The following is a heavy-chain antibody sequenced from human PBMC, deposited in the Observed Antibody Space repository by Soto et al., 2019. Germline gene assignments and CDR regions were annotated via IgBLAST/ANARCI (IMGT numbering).Heavy chain of an antibody. Sequence: SETLSLTCTVSGGSISSYYWSWIRQPPGKGLEWIGYIYYSGSTNYNPSLKSRVTISVDTSKNQFSLKLSSVTAADTAVYYCARDVYVPYYHYYMDVVGKGTTVTGSS. V-gene: IGHV4-59*01. CDR1: GGSISSYY. J-gene: IGHJ6*03. D-gene: IGHD3-16*01. CDR2: IYYSGST. CDR3: ARDVYVPYYHYYMDV.